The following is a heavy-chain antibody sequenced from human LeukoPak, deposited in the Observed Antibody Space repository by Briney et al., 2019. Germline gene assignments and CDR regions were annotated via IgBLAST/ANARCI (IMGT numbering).Heavy chain of an antibody. Sequence: PGGSLRVSCAVSGFTFSDYYMTWIRQAPGKGLEWVSYISKGGTTINYADSVKGRFTISRDNAKNSLFLQMNSLRAEDTAVYFCARLRAGNYIDYWGQGTLVTVSS. D-gene: IGHD1-14*01. CDR1: GFTFSDYY. CDR2: ISKGGTTI. CDR3: ARLRAGNYIDY. V-gene: IGHV3-11*01. J-gene: IGHJ4*02.